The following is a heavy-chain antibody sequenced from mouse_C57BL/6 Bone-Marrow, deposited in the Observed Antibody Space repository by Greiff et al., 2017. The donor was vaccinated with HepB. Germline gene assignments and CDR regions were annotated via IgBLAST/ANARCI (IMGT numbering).Heavy chain of an antibody. V-gene: IGHV5-6*01. Sequence: EVQVVESGGDLVKPGGSLKLSCAASGFTFSSYGMSWVRQTPDKRLEWVATISSGGSYTYYPDSVKGRFTISRDNAKNTLYLQMSSLKSEDTAMYYCARHHGDYWGQGTTLTVSS. CDR3: ARHHGDY. J-gene: IGHJ2*01. CDR1: GFTFSSYG. CDR2: ISSGGSYT.